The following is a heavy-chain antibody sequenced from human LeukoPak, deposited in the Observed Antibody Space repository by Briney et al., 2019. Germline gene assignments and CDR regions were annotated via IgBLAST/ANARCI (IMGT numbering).Heavy chain of an antibody. D-gene: IGHD1-26*01. CDR2: INPNRGVT. CDR3: ARDQRGKGDFDY. J-gene: IGHJ4*02. CDR1: GYTFTGYY. Sequence: ASVKVSCKASGYTFTGYYIHWVRQVPGQGLEWMGWINPNRGVTNYAQKFQGRVTMTRDTSISTAYMELSRLRSDDTAVYYCARDQRGKGDFDYWGQGILVTVSS. V-gene: IGHV1-2*02.